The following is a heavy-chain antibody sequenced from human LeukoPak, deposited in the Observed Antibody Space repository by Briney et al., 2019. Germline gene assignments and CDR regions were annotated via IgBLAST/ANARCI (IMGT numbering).Heavy chain of an antibody. Sequence: ASVKVSCKASGYTFTNYGVSWVRQAPGQGLEWMGWISGYNGYTNYAQKFQFRVTMTTDTSTSTAYMELRSLTSDDTAVYYCARDKAVATELTQYFHHWGQGTLVTVSS. CDR1: GYTFTNYG. D-gene: IGHD1-14*01. CDR3: ARDKAVATELTQYFHH. J-gene: IGHJ1*01. V-gene: IGHV1-18*01. CDR2: ISGYNGYT.